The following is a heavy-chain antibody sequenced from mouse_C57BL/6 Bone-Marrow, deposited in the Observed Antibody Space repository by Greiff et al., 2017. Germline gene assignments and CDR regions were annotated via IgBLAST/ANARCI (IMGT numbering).Heavy chain of an antibody. CDR2: IHPNSGST. Sequence: QVQLKESGAELVKPGASVKLSCKASGYTFTSYWMHWVKQRPGQGLEWIGMIHPNSGSTNYTETFKSNATLTVDKSSSTAYMQLSSLTSEDSAVYYCARSKLRGFDYWGQGTTLTVSS. CDR1: GYTFTSYW. J-gene: IGHJ2*01. V-gene: IGHV1-64*01. D-gene: IGHD3-2*02. CDR3: ARSKLRGFDY.